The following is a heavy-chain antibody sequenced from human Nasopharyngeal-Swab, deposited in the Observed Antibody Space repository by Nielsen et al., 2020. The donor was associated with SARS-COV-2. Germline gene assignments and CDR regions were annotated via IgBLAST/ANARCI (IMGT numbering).Heavy chain of an antibody. J-gene: IGHJ4*02. CDR1: GFTFSDYY. Sequence: GASLKISCAASGFTFSDYYMSWLRQAPGKGLEWVSYISSSSSYTNYADSVKGRFTISRDNAKNSLYLQMNSLRAEDTAVYYCARGPDYWGQGTLVTVSS. CDR3: ARGPDY. V-gene: IGHV3-11*05. CDR2: ISSSSSYT.